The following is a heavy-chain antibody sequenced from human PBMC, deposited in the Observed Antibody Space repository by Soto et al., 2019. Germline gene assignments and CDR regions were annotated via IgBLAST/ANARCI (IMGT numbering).Heavy chain of an antibody. V-gene: IGHV4-4*02. Sequence: QVRLQESGPGLVEPSGTLSLTCTVSGGSIYTDDWWTWVRQTPGKGLEWIGEVHQLVGTNYTPSLRSRVTISIDKSKNQFSLELTSVTAADTAVYYCANWGGLNFPRLYWDPGTLVAVSS. CDR3: ANWGGLNFPRLY. J-gene: IGHJ4*02. D-gene: IGHD3-16*01. CDR2: VHQLVGT. CDR1: GGSIYTDDW.